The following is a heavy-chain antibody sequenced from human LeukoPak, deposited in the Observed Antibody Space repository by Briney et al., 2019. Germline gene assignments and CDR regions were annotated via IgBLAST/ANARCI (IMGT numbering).Heavy chain of an antibody. Sequence: GGSLRLSCAASGFIFSDYYMSWIRQAPGKGLELVSYINSRSSDTNYADSVKGRFTISRDNSKNSLYLQMNNLRAEDTAVYYCARGPTMVRVQYWFDPWGQGTPVTVSS. V-gene: IGHV3-11*06. CDR1: GFIFSDYY. CDR3: ARGPTMVRVQYWFDP. D-gene: IGHD3-10*01. CDR2: INSRSSDT. J-gene: IGHJ5*02.